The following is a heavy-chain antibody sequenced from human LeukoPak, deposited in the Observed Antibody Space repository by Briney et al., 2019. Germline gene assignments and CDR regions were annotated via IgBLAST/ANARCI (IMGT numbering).Heavy chain of an antibody. CDR3: AAGEPYVY. Sequence: GGSLRLSCAASGFTFTTYGMHWVRRAPGKGLEWVAIIWYDGSNKYYADSVKGRFTISRDNSKNTLYLQMNNLRADDTAVYYCAAGEPYVYWGQGTLVTVSS. CDR2: IWYDGSNK. J-gene: IGHJ4*02. D-gene: IGHD1-14*01. V-gene: IGHV3-33*01. CDR1: GFTFTTYG.